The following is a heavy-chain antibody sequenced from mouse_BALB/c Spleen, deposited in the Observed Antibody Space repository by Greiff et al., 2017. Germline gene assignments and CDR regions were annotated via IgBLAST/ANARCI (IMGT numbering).Heavy chain of an antibody. CDR1: GFTFSDYY. Sequence: EVMLVESGGGLVKPGGSLKLSCAASGFTFSDYYMYWVRQTPEKRLEWVATISDGGSYTYYPDSVKGRFTISRDNAKNNLYLQMSSLKSEDTAMYYCARGFFFDYWGQGTTLTVSS. V-gene: IGHV5-4*02. J-gene: IGHJ2*01. CDR3: ARGFFFDY. CDR2: ISDGGSYT.